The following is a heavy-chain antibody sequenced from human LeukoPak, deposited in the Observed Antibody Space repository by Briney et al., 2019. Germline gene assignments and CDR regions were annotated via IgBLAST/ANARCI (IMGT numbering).Heavy chain of an antibody. D-gene: IGHD3-10*01. CDR1: GFTFSSYA. CDR3: ARSSMVRAVIISNPNFYYYGMDV. Sequence: PGGSLRLSCAASGFTFSSYAMHWVRQAPGKGLEWVAVVSYDGSNKYYADSVKGRFTISRDNSKNTLYLQMNSLRAEDTAVYYCARSSMVRAVIISNPNFYYYGMDVWGKGTTVTVSS. J-gene: IGHJ6*04. CDR2: VSYDGSNK. V-gene: IGHV3-30*04.